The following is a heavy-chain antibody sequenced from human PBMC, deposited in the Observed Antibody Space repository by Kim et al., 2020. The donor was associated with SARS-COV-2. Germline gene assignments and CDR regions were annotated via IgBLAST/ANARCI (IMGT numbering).Heavy chain of an antibody. CDR3: ARDPWSSRRGRTYSYYGMDV. Sequence: GGSLRLSCAASGFTFSSCAMHWVRQAPGKGLEWVAVISYDGSNKNYADSVQGRFTISRDNSKNNLYLQMNSLRAENTALYYCARDPWSSRRGRTYSYYGMDVWGQGTTVTVSS. V-gene: IGHV3-30-3*01. CDR1: GFTFSSCA. D-gene: IGHD3-10*01. CDR2: ISYDGSNK. J-gene: IGHJ6*02.